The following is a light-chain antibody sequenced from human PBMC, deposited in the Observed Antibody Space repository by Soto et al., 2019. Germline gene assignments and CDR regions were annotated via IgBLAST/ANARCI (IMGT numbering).Light chain of an antibody. CDR1: QDISNY. CDR2: DAS. Sequence: DIQMTQSPSSLSASVGDRVTITCQASQDISNYLNWFQQKPGKAPKLLIYDASNLETGVPSRFSGSGSGTDFTLTISSLQPEDIATYYCQQYDNLPWAFGQGTKLEI. CDR3: QQYDNLPWA. J-gene: IGKJ2*01. V-gene: IGKV1-33*01.